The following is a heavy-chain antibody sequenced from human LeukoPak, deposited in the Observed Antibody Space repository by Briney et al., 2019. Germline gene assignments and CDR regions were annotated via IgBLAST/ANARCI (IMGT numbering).Heavy chain of an antibody. J-gene: IGHJ3*02. V-gene: IGHV4-39*07. Sequence: SETLSLTCTVSGGSISSSSYYWGWIRQPPGKGLEWIGSIYYSGSTYYNPSLKSRVTISLDTSRNQFSLKLSSVTAADTAVYYCARVPRIAAAGTVRAFDIWGQGTMVTVSS. D-gene: IGHD6-13*01. CDR2: IYYSGST. CDR3: ARVPRIAAAGTVRAFDI. CDR1: GGSISSSSYY.